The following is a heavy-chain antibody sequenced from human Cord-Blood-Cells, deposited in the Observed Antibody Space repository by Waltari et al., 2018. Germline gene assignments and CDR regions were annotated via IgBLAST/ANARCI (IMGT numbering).Heavy chain of an antibody. J-gene: IGHJ4*02. CDR3: ERHLRGSYYGY. Sequence: VQLQQWGAGLLKPSETLSLTCAVYGGSFSGYYWSWIRQPPGKGLEWIGEINHSGNTKYNQAHKGRVTISVDTSKNQFSLQPCSVTAADTAVYYCERHLRGSYYGYWGQGTLVTVSS. D-gene: IGHD1-26*01. CDR1: GGSFSGYY. V-gene: IGHV4-34*01. CDR2: INHSGNT.